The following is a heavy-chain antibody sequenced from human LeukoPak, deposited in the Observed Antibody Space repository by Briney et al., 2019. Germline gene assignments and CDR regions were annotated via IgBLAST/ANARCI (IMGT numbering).Heavy chain of an antibody. CDR3: AADSGGSRY. Sequence: GGSLRLSCAASGFTFSSYWMSWVRQAPGKGLEWVANIKQDGSEKYYADSVKGRFTISRDNAKNSLYLQMNSLRVEDTAMYYCAADSGGSRYWGQGTLATVSS. V-gene: IGHV3-7*01. CDR2: IKQDGSEK. D-gene: IGHD2-15*01. CDR1: GFTFSSYW. J-gene: IGHJ4*02.